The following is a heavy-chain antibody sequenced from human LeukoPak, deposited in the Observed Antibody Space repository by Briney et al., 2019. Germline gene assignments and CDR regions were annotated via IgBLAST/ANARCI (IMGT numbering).Heavy chain of an antibody. D-gene: IGHD5-18*01. CDR1: GFTFNDYA. J-gene: IGHJ4*02. Sequence: GGSLRLSCAASGFTFNDYAMHWVRHAPGKGLEWVSGISWNSNDIGYAASVKGRFTISRDNAKNTLYLQMNGLRTEDTAVYYCARERDVGYCYGTGCHAPDFWGQGALVTVSA. CDR3: ARERDVGYCYGTGCHAPDF. V-gene: IGHV3-9*01. CDR2: ISWNSNDI.